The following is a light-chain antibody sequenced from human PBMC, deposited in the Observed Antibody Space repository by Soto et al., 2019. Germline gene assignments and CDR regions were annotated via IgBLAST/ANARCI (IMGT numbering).Light chain of an antibody. J-gene: IGKJ2*01. CDR1: QSVGSKY. CDR2: GAS. V-gene: IGKV3-20*01. CDR3: QQYGTAPPYT. Sequence: EIVLTQSPCTLSLSPGERATLSCRASQSVGSKYVAWYQQKAGQAPRVLIYGASSSATGIPDRFSGSGSGTAFTLTIIRLEPADVAVYYCQQYGTAPPYTFGQGTKLEIK.